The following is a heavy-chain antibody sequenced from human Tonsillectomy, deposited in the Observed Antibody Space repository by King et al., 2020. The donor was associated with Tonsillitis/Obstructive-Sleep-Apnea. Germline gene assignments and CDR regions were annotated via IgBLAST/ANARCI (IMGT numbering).Heavy chain of an antibody. Sequence: QLQESGPGLVKPSETLSLTCTVSGGSISSSSYYWGWIRQPPGKGLEWIGSIYYSGSTYYNPSLKSRVTISVDTSKNQFSLKLSSVTAADTAVYYCAILKLGGSRYFDYWGQGTLVTVSS. CDR2: IYYSGST. J-gene: IGHJ4*02. CDR3: AILKLGGSRYFDY. CDR1: GGSISSSSYY. D-gene: IGHD3-16*01. V-gene: IGHV4-39*01.